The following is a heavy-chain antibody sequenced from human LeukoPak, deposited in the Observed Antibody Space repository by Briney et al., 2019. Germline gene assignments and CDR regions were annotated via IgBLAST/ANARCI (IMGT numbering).Heavy chain of an antibody. CDR1: GGSISSYY. J-gene: IGHJ5*02. CDR3: ARGRVVVIKYNWFDP. CDR2: IYYSGST. Sequence: PSETLSLTCTVSGGSISSYYWSWIRQPPGKGLEWIGYIYYSGSTNYNPSLKSRVTISVDTSKNQFSLKLSSVTAADTAVYYCARGRVVVIKYNWFDPWGQGTLVTVSS. D-gene: IGHD3-22*01. V-gene: IGHV4-59*01.